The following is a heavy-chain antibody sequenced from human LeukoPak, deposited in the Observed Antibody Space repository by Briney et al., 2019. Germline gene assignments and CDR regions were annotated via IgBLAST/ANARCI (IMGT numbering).Heavy chain of an antibody. J-gene: IGHJ5*02. CDR3: ARVGYCSGGSCSLSWFDP. CDR1: GFTFSSYE. D-gene: IGHD2-15*01. V-gene: IGHV3-48*03. Sequence: GGSQRLSCAASGFTFSSYEMNWVRQAPGKGLEWVSYISSSGSTIYYADSVKGRFTISRDNAKNSLYLQMNSLRAEDTAVYYCARVGYCSGGSCSLSWFDPWGQGTLVTVSS. CDR2: ISSSGSTI.